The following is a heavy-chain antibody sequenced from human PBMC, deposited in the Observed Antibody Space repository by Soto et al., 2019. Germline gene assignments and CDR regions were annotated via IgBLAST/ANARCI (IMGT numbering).Heavy chain of an antibody. Sequence: RRLSCAASGFTFSSYAMSWVRQAPGKGLEWVSAISGSGGSTYYADSVKGRFTISRDNSKNTLYLQMNSLRAEDTAVYYCAKVGGGYSYGSFNVCGQGTTVTVYS. D-gene: IGHD5-18*01. CDR2: ISGSGGST. J-gene: IGHJ6*02. CDR3: AKVGGGYSYGSFNV. V-gene: IGHV3-23*01. CDR1: GFTFSSYA.